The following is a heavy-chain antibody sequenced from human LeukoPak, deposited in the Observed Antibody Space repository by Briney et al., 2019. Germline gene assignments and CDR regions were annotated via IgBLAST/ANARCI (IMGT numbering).Heavy chain of an antibody. Sequence: GGSLRLSCSASGFTVITSLMSWVRQAPGKGLEWVSVIYNDGTTYYADSVKGRFTISRDNPKNTLYLQMNALRAEDTAMYYCTKTGGPWDWGQGTLVTVSS. J-gene: IGHJ4*02. V-gene: IGHV3-53*01. CDR1: GFTVITSL. CDR3: TKTGGPWD. CDR2: IYNDGTT. D-gene: IGHD7-27*01.